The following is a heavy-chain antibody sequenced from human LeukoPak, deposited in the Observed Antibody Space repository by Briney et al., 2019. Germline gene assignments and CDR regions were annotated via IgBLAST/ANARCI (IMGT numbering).Heavy chain of an antibody. J-gene: IGHJ4*02. D-gene: IGHD3-22*01. Sequence: SETLSLTCTVSGGSISSSSYYWGWIRQPPGKGLEWIVSIYYSGSTYYNPSLKSRVTLSVDTSKNQFSLKLSSVTAADTAVYYCARHAPPHDSSGYAVDYWGQGTLVTVSS. CDR3: ARHAPPHDSSGYAVDY. CDR2: IYYSGST. V-gene: IGHV4-39*01. CDR1: GGSISSSSYY.